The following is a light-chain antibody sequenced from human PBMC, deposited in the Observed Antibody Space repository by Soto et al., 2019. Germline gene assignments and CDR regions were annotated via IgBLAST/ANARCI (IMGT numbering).Light chain of an antibody. J-gene: IGKJ1*01. CDR1: ESVSDNY. V-gene: IGKV3-20*01. CDR2: GAS. Sequence: EIVLTQSPGTLSLSPGERATLSCRASESVSDNYLAWYQQRSGQAPRLVIYGASSRASAVPDRFSGSGSGADFTLTIRRLEPEDFAVYYCQQYGSSPPWTLGQGTKVDIK. CDR3: QQYGSSPPWT.